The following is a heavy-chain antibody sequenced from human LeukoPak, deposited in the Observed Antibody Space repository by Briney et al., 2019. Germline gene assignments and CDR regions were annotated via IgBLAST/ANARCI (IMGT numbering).Heavy chain of an antibody. CDR1: GGFISNSNYY. Sequence: PSETLSLTCTVSGGFISNSNYYWGWIRQPPGKGLDWIGNIYYTGRAYYNPSLNGRVTISVDTSQNQFSLNLNSMTAADTAVYYRVRLYYYDSSRPPLWGPGTLVVVSS. D-gene: IGHD3-22*01. J-gene: IGHJ4*02. CDR3: VRLYYYDSSRPPL. V-gene: IGHV4-39*01. CDR2: IYYTGRA.